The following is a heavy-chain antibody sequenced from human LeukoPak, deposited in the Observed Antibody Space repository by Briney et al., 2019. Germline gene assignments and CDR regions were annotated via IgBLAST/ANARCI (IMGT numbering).Heavy chain of an antibody. V-gene: IGHV5-51*01. CDR2: IYPGDSAT. D-gene: IGHD6-25*01. CDR3: ARERIDAFAFDI. Sequence: GESLKISWKGSGYSFTSYWIGWVRQMPRKGLEWMGIIYPGDSATRYSPSFQGQVTISADKSISTAYLQWSSLKASDTAMYYCARERIDAFAFDIWGQGTMVTVSS. CDR1: GYSFTSYW. J-gene: IGHJ3*02.